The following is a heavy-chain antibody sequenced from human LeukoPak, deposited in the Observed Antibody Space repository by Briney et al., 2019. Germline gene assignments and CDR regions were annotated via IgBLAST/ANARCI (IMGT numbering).Heavy chain of an antibody. Sequence: SETLSLTCTVSGGPISSNSYYWGWIRQPPGKGLEWIGSIYYSGSTYYNPSLKSRVTISVDTSKNQFSLKLSSVTAADTAVYYWAESTGYSYGYSYYWGQGTLVTVSS. V-gene: IGHV4-39*01. CDR1: GGPISSNSYY. J-gene: IGHJ4*02. CDR2: IYYSGST. CDR3: AESTGYSYGYSYY. D-gene: IGHD5-18*01.